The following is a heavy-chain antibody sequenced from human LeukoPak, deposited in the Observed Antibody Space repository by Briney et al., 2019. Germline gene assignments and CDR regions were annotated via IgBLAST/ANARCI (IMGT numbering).Heavy chain of an antibody. D-gene: IGHD3-10*01. CDR1: GASITNSLYY. V-gene: IGHV4-39*01. J-gene: IGHJ4*02. CDR3: ARQDFGSGIVPGY. CDR2: VYYTGST. Sequence: SETLSLTCTVSGASITNSLYYWGWIRQPPGKGLEWIATVYYTGSTYYNPSLKSRVTISIDTSKSHFSLKLRSVTAADMAVYYCARQDFGSGIVPGYWGQGTLVTVSS.